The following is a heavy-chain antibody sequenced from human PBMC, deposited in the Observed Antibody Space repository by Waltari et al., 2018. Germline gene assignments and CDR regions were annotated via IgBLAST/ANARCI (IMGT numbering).Heavy chain of an antibody. Sequence: QVQLVQSGAEVKKPGASVKVSCKASGYTFTSYHSNWVRPATGKGLEWMGWMNPNSGTTGYAQKFQGRVTITRNTSISTAYMELSSLRSEDTAVYYCARGQEDTAMAYNWFDPWGQGTLVTVSS. CDR1: GYTFTSYH. CDR2: MNPNSGTT. J-gene: IGHJ5*02. D-gene: IGHD5-18*01. CDR3: ARGQEDTAMAYNWFDP. V-gene: IGHV1-8*03.